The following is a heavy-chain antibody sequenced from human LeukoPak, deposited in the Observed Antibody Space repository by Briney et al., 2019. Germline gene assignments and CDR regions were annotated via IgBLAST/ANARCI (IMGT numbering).Heavy chain of an antibody. D-gene: IGHD6-19*01. Sequence: GGSLRLSCAASGFTFSSYAMSWVRQAPGKGLEWVSAINGGGGGTYYADSVKGRFTISRDNSKNTLYLQMNSLGAEDTALYYCAKVANRSGWLFDYWGQGTLVTVSS. V-gene: IGHV3-23*01. CDR2: INGGGGGT. CDR3: AKVANRSGWLFDY. J-gene: IGHJ4*02. CDR1: GFTFSSYA.